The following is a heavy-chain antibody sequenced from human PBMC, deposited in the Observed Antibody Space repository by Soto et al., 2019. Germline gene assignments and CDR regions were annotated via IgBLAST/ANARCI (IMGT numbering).Heavy chain of an antibody. CDR1: GYTFTGYY. J-gene: IGHJ4*02. D-gene: IGHD5-18*01. Sequence: ASVKVSCKASGYTFTGYYIHWVRQARGQGLEWMGWINPNSGGTNYAQKFQGRVTMTRDTSISTAYMGLSRLRSDDTAVYYCARDDSWIQLWHAFDYWGQGTLVTVSS. CDR3: ARDDSWIQLWHAFDY. CDR2: INPNSGGT. V-gene: IGHV1-2*02.